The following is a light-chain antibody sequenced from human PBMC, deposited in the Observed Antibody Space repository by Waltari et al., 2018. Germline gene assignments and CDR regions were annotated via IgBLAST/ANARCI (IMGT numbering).Light chain of an antibody. CDR3: CSYAGSYTFV. V-gene: IGLV2-11*01. J-gene: IGLJ2*01. Sequence: QSALTQPRSVSGSPGQSVTISCTGTNSDVGNYKYVSCYQQHPGKAPKVLLYDVSKRPSGVPDRFSGSKSGNTASLTISGLQAEDEADYYCCSYAGSYTFVFGGGTKLTVL. CDR2: DVS. CDR1: NSDVGNYKY.